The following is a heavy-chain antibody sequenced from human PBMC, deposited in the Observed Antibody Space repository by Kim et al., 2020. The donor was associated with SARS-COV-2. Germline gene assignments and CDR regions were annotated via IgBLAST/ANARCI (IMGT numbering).Heavy chain of an antibody. V-gene: IGHV1-18*04. J-gene: IGHJ4*02. Sequence: ASVKVSCQAFGYNFAIYGVSWVRQAPGQGLERMGWISATNRDTSYAEKFQGRVTITIDTSTNTAYMEVRSLRSDDTAVYYCARTGATVTQFFDFWGQGTQVIVSS. CDR2: ISATNRDT. CDR1: GYNFAIYG. D-gene: IGHD4-17*01. CDR3: ARTGATVTQFFDF.